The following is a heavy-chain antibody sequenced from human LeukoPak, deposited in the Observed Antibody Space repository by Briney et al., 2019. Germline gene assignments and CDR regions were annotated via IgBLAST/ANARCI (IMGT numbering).Heavy chain of an antibody. V-gene: IGHV1-69*06. CDR3: ARDGRDGYNFGAFDI. D-gene: IGHD5-24*01. CDR1: GGTFSNYA. CDR2: IIPLFDTA. J-gene: IGHJ3*02. Sequence: GASVKVSCKASGGTFSNYAITWVRQAPGQGLEWMGGIIPLFDTANYAQKLQGRVTITADKSTSTAYIELSSLRSEDTAVYYCARDGRDGYNFGAFDIWGQGTMVTVSS.